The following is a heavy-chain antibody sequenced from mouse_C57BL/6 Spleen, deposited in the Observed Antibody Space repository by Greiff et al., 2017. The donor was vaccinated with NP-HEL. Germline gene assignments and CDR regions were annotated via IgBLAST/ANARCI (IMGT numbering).Heavy chain of an antibody. V-gene: IGHV2-2*01. J-gene: IGHJ2*01. Sequence: VQLQQSGPGLVQPSQSLSITCTVSGFSLTSYGVHWVRQSPGKGLEWLGVIWSGGSTDYNAALISRLGIGKDNSNSQVVFKKNSLQADDTAIYYWASGPLHYYGSSLDYWGQGTTLTVSS. CDR1: GFSLTSYG. D-gene: IGHD1-1*01. CDR2: IWSGGST. CDR3: ASGPLHYYGSSLDY.